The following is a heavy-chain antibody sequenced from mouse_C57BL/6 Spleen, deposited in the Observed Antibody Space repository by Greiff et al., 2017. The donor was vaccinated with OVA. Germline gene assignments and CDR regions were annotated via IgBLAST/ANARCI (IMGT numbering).Heavy chain of an antibody. CDR2: IYPGSGST. CDR1: GYTFTSYW. CDR3: ASEARRGEFAY. J-gene: IGHJ3*01. V-gene: IGHV1-55*01. Sequence: VQLQQPGAELVKPGASVKMSCKASGYTFTSYWITWVKQRPGQGLEWIGDIYPGSGSTNYNEKFKSKATLTVETSSSTAYMQLSSRTSEDAAVYYCASEARRGEFAYWGQGTLVTVSA.